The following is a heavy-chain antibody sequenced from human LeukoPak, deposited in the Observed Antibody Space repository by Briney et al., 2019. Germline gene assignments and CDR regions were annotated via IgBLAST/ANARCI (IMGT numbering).Heavy chain of an antibody. CDR3: AVAPHRDSSCFADY. Sequence: ASVKVSCKASGFSFPSYAMQWVRQARGQRLEWVGWGVVGCGNTNYAQKFQERGTITRDMSTSTAYIEPSSLRSEAPAVDYFAVAPHRDSSCFADYGSQRTLVTASS. CDR1: GFSFPSYA. V-gene: IGHV1-58*02. J-gene: IGHJ4*02. CDR2: GVVGCGNT. D-gene: IGHD3-22*01.